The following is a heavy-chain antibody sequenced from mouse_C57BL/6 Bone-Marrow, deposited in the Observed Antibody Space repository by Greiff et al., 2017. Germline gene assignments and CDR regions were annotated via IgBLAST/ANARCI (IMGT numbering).Heavy chain of an antibody. D-gene: IGHD1-1*01. J-gene: IGHJ1*03. Sequence: QVQLQQPGAELVKPGASVKLSCKASGYTFTSYWMQWVKQRPGQGLEWIGEIDPSDSYTNYTQKFKGKATLTVDTSSSTAYMQLSSLTSEDSAVDYCAREGYGPWYFDVWGTGTTVTVSS. CDR1: GYTFTSYW. CDR2: IDPSDSYT. V-gene: IGHV1-50*01. CDR3: AREGYGPWYFDV.